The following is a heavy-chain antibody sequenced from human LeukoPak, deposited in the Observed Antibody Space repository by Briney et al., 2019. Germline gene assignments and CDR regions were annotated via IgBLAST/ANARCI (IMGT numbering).Heavy chain of an antibody. CDR2: RNPNSGNT. CDR1: GYTFTRYD. V-gene: IGHV1-8*01. D-gene: IGHD5-12*01. J-gene: IGHJ4*02. Sequence: ASVKVSCKASGYTFTRYDIHGVRQATGQGRDGMGLRNPNSGNTIYAQKFQGRVTMTRNTSISTAYMELSRLRSEDTALYYCASGRGLRLIYWRGGTVVSVPS. CDR3: ASGRGLRLIY.